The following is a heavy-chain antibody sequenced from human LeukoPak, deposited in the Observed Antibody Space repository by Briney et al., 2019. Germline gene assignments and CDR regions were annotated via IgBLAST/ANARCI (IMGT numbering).Heavy chain of an antibody. D-gene: IGHD3-16*01. CDR1: GFSFSDHF. J-gene: IGHJ4*02. CDR2: IRNDVNSYST. V-gene: IGHV3-72*01. Sequence: PGGSLRLSCAASGFSFSDHFMDWVRRAPGKGLEWVGRIRNDVNSYSTEYAASVIGRFTISRDDSKNSLSLQMNSLKIDDTAVYYCTTVSAGLIEYWGQGTLVTVSS. CDR3: TTVSAGLIEY.